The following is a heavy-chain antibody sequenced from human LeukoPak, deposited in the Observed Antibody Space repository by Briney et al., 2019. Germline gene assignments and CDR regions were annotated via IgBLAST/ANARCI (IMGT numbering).Heavy chain of an antibody. Sequence: PGGSLRLSCAASGFTFSAYGVHWVRQAPGKGLEWLATISNDGSHKYYADSVKGRFTISRDNSKNTLYLQMNSLRAEDTAVYYCAKDIDPGASYFDYWGQGTLVTVSS. V-gene: IGHV3-30*18. J-gene: IGHJ4*02. CDR2: ISNDGSHK. CDR3: AKDIDPGASYFDY. D-gene: IGHD4/OR15-4a*01. CDR1: GFTFSAYG.